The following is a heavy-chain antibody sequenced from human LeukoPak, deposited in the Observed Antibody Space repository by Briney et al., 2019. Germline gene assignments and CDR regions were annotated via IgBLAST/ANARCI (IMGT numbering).Heavy chain of an antibody. CDR1: GYSFINFA. Sequence: ASVKVSCKASGYSFINFAIHWVRQAPGQRLEWMGWINAGNGNTKYSQKFQGRVTITRDTSASTAYMELSSLRSEDTAVYYCARARVYYYDSSGFDYWGQGTLVTVSS. D-gene: IGHD3-22*01. CDR3: ARARVYYYDSSGFDY. V-gene: IGHV1-3*01. J-gene: IGHJ4*02. CDR2: INAGNGNT.